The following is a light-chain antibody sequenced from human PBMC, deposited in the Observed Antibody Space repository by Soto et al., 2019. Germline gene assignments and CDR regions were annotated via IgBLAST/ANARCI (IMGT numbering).Light chain of an antibody. Sequence: IVLTQSPGTLSLSPGETATLSCRASQSLTTRYLAWYQQKPGQAPRLLIYGASNRATGTPDRFSGSGSGTELSLTISSLEPEDFAVYFCQQYASSVVYTFGQGTKLEIK. J-gene: IGKJ2*01. CDR2: GAS. CDR3: QQYASSVVYT. V-gene: IGKV3-20*01. CDR1: QSLTTRY.